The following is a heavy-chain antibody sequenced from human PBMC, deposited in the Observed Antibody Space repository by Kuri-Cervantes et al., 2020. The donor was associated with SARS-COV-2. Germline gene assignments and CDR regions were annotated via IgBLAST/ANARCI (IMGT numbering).Heavy chain of an antibody. V-gene: IGHV3-48*01. D-gene: IGHD3-9*01. CDR3: ATEAHILTGYYYYYGMDV. CDR1: GFTFSSYS. CDR2: ISSSSSTI. J-gene: IGHJ6*01. Sequence: GESLKISCAASGFTFSSYSMNWVRQAPGKGLEWVSYISSSSSTIYYADSVKGRFTISRDNAKNSLYLQMNSLRAEDTAVYYCATEAHILTGYYYYYGMDVWGQGNTVHGAS.